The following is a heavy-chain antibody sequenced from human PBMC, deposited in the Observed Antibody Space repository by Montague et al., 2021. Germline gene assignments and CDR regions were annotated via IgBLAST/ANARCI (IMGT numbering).Heavy chain of an antibody. CDR1: GASITFYD. CDR2: VYYTGTT. J-gene: IGHJ4*02. V-gene: IGHV4-59*01. CDR3: ARKGTDWDY. Sequence: SETLSLTCTVSGASITFYDWTWIWQPPGKGLEWIGYVYYTGTTNYNPSLTRRVTISVDTSRNQYFLNVNSVTAADTAGYSCARKGTDWDYWGQGTLVTVSS. D-gene: IGHD2-21*01.